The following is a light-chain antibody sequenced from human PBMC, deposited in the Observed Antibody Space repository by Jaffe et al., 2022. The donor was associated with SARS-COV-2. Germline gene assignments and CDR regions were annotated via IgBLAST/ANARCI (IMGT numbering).Light chain of an antibody. CDR2: DNN. Sequence: QSVLTQPPSVSAAPGQRVSISCSGSRSNIGDNHVSWYQHLPGTAPKLLIYDNNQRPSGIPDRFSGSKSGTSATLAITGLQTGDEADYYCGTWDTGLSVLYVFGGGTKVTVL. CDR1: RSNIGDNH. J-gene: IGLJ1*01. V-gene: IGLV1-51*01. CDR3: GTWDTGLSVLYV.